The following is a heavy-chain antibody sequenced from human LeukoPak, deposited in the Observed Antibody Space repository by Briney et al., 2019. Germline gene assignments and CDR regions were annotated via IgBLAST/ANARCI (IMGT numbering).Heavy chain of an antibody. J-gene: IGHJ4*02. CDR3: AKDLRGVDIVAL. V-gene: IGHV3-23*01. CDR1: GFSFGGYA. Sequence: QPGGSLRLSCAASGFSFGGYAMTWVRQAPGKGLEWVSSITYNGAATYYLDSVKARFTISRDNSKNTLYLQMNSLRAEDTAVYYCAKDLRGVDIVALWGQGTLVTVSS. CDR2: ITYNGAAT. D-gene: IGHD5-12*01.